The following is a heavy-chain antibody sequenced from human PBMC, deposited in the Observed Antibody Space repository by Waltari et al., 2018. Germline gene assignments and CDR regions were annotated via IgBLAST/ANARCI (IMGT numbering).Heavy chain of an antibody. D-gene: IGHD3-22*01. J-gene: IGHJ4*02. CDR3: ARGRRREYYYDSSGYYWNY. Sequence: QVQLQQWGAGLLKPSEPLSLTCAVYGGSFSAYYWSWIRQPPGQGLEWIGEINHSGSTNYNPSLKSRVTISVDTSKNQFSLKLSSVTAADTAVYYCARGRRREYYYDSSGYYWNYWGQGTLVTVSS. CDR1: GGSFSAYY. CDR2: INHSGST. V-gene: IGHV4-34*01.